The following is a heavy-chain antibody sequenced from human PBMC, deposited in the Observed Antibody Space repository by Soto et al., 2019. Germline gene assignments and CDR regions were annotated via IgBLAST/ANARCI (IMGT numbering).Heavy chain of an antibody. V-gene: IGHV3-23*01. CDR1: GFTFSNYA. CDR3: AKNGYEYGTSSPWFDP. Sequence: EVQLLESGGGLVQPGGSLRLSCAASGFTFSNYAMNWVRQAPGKGLEWVSSISSSGDDTYYPDCVKGRFTISRDNSTNTLYLQMNSLRAEDTAIYFCAKNGYEYGTSSPWFDPWGQGTLVTVSS. D-gene: IGHD5-12*01. J-gene: IGHJ5*02. CDR2: ISSSGDDT.